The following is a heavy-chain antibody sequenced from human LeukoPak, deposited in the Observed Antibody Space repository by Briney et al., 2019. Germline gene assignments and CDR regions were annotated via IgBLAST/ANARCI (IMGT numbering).Heavy chain of an antibody. CDR2: ISSSSSTI. Sequence: GGSLRLSCAASGFTFSSYSMNWVRQAPGKGLEWVSYISSSSSTIYYADSVKGRFTISRDNAKNSLYLQMNSLRADDTAVYFCAKGRSSTTSLAAFDIWGQGTVVTVSS. V-gene: IGHV3-48*01. J-gene: IGHJ3*02. CDR1: GFTFSSYS. D-gene: IGHD2-2*01. CDR3: AKGRSSTTSLAAFDI.